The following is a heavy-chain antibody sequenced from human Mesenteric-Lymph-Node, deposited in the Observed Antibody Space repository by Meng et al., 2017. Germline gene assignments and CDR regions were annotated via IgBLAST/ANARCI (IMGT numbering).Heavy chain of an antibody. CDR1: VDSVSSNTAA. CDR3: ARDPPSLHGGFDI. J-gene: IGHJ3*02. CDR2: TYYRSKWYY. V-gene: IGHV6-1*01. D-gene: IGHD4-23*01. Sequence: SQTLSLTCAISVDSVSSNTAAWSWIRQSPSRGLEWLGRTYYRSKWYYEYGTSVKSRITINSDTSKNQLSLQLNSVTPEDTAIYYCARDPPSLHGGFDIWGQGTMVTVSS.